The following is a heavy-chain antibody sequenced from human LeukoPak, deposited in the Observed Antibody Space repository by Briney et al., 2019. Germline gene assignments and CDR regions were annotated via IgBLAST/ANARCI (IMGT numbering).Heavy chain of an antibody. J-gene: IGHJ3*02. Sequence: ASVKVSCKVSGYTLTELSMHWVRQAPGKGLEWMGGFGPEDGETIYAQKFQGRVTMTEDTSTDTAYMELSSLRSEDTAVYYCATVGYGSGSYRPNDAFDIWGQGTMVTVSS. CDR2: FGPEDGET. V-gene: IGHV1-24*01. CDR3: ATVGYGSGSYRPNDAFDI. D-gene: IGHD3-10*01. CDR1: GYTLTELS.